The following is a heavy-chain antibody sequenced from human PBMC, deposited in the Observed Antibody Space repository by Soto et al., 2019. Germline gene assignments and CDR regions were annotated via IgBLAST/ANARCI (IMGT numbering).Heavy chain of an antibody. CDR3: AAVRYCSGGSCRYYGMDV. CDR1: GYTFTSYG. V-gene: IGHV1-18*01. CDR2: ISAYNGNT. Sequence: ASVKVSCKASGYTFTSYGISWVRQAPGQGLEWKGWISAYNGNTNYAQKLQGRVTITTDTSTSTAYMELRSLRSDDTAVYYCAAVRYCSGGSCRYYGMDVRGEGTTVTVSS. D-gene: IGHD2-15*01. J-gene: IGHJ6*04.